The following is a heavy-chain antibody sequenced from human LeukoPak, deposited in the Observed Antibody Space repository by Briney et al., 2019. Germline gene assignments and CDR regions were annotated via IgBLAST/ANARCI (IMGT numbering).Heavy chain of an antibody. D-gene: IGHD3-10*01. CDR3: ARGSASYPFDY. J-gene: IGHJ4*02. Sequence: GGSLRLSCAASGFFVSSNYMSWVRQTPGKGLEWVSVIYSAGTTYYADSVRGRFTISRDNSWNTLHLQMNSLRAEDTAVYYCARGSASYPFDYWGQGTLVTVSS. CDR2: IYSAGTT. V-gene: IGHV3-53*01. CDR1: GFFVSSNY.